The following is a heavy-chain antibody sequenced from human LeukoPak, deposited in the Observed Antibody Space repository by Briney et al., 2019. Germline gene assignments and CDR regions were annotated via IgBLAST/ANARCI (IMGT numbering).Heavy chain of an antibody. CDR1: RYSISSGYY. Sequence: SETLSLTCTVSRYSISSGYYWGWIRQPPGKGLEWIGSIYHSGSTYYNPSLKSRVTISVDTSKNQFSLKLSSVTAADTAVYYCARAPYGSATNNYYMDVWGKGTTVTVSS. J-gene: IGHJ6*03. CDR2: IYHSGST. D-gene: IGHD3-10*01. V-gene: IGHV4-38-2*02. CDR3: ARAPYGSATNNYYMDV.